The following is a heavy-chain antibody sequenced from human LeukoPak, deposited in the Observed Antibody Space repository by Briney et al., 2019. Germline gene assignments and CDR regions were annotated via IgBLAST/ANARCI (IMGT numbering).Heavy chain of an antibody. CDR3: ATGNHGDYYFDY. V-gene: IGHV1-69*02. J-gene: IGHJ4*02. D-gene: IGHD4-17*01. CDR2: ISPIGGIA. CDR1: GGTFSSYT. Sequence: SVRVSCKASGGTFSSYTMSWVRQAPGQGLEWMGWISPIGGIANYAEKVKGRVTITADKSTSTAYMELSSLRSEDTAVYYCATGNHGDYYFDYWGQGTLVTVSS.